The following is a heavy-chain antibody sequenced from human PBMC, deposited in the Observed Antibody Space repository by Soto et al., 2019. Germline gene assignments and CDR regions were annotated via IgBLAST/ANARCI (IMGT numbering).Heavy chain of an antibody. CDR2: IIPIFGTE. V-gene: IGHV1-69*01. CDR1: GGTFSSYA. D-gene: IGHD2-8*01. Sequence: QVQLVQSGAEVKKPGSSVKVSCKASGGTFSSYAISWVRQAPGQGLEWMGGIIPIFGTENYAQKFQGRVTITADESTSTAYMELSSLRSEDTAVYYCARESDIVLMVYSPKRGGACDIWGQGTMVTVSS. J-gene: IGHJ3*02. CDR3: ARESDIVLMVYSPKRGGACDI.